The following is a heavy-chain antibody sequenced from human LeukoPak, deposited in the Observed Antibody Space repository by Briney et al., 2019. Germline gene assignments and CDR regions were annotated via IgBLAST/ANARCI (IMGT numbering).Heavy chain of an antibody. Sequence: SETLSLTCTVYGESFSGYYWSWIRQPPAKGLEWIGEINHSGSTHYNPSLKSRVTISLDTSKNQFSLKLSSVTAADTAVYYCASTERCSTTCPLDYWGQGTLVTVSS. CDR2: INHSGST. J-gene: IGHJ4*02. V-gene: IGHV4-34*01. CDR1: GESFSGYY. CDR3: ASTERCSTTCPLDY. D-gene: IGHD2-2*01.